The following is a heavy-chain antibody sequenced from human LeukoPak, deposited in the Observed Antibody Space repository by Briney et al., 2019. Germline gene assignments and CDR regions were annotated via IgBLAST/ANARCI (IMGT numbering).Heavy chain of an antibody. CDR1: GYSISSGYY. CDR3: ARHGGYCSSTSCYAHGAFDI. V-gene: IGHV4-38-2*01. J-gene: IGHJ3*02. Sequence: SETLSLTCAVSGYSISSGYYWGWIRQPPGKGLERIGSIYHSGSTYYNPSLKSRVTISVETSKNQFSLKLSSVTAADTAVYYCARHGGYCSSTSCYAHGAFDIWGQGTMVTVSS. CDR2: IYHSGST. D-gene: IGHD2-2*01.